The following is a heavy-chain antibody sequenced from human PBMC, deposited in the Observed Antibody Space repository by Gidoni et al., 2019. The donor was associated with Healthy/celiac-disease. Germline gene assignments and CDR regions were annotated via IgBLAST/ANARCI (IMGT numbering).Heavy chain of an antibody. D-gene: IGHD6-13*01. V-gene: IGHV4-38-2*02. Sequence: QVQLQESGPGLVKPSETLSLTCTVSGYSISSGYYWGWIRQPPGKGLEWIGSIYHSGSTYYNPSLKSRVTISVDTSKNQFSLKLSSVTAADTAVYYCARELAAAGTDYYYGMDVWGQGTTVTVSS. J-gene: IGHJ6*02. CDR2: IYHSGST. CDR3: ARELAAAGTDYYYGMDV. CDR1: GYSISSGYY.